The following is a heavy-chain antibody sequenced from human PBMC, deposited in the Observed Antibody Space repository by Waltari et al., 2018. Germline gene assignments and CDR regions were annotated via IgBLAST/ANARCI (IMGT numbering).Heavy chain of an antibody. V-gene: IGHV3-53*01. D-gene: IGHD3-10*01. CDR1: GFIVSSNY. J-gene: IGHJ4*02. CDR2: IDSGGSS. CDR3: VGHRFGSGSYFDY. Sequence: EVQVVESGGGLIQPGGSLRLSCAVSGFIVSSNYMSWVRQAPGKGLEWVSVIDSGGSSDDVDSVKGRFTISRDNSKNTIYLEMNSLRGEDTAVYFCVGHRFGSGSYFDYWGQGTPVTVSS.